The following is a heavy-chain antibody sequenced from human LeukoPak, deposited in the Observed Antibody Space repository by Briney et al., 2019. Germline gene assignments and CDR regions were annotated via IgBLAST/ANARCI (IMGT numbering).Heavy chain of an antibody. J-gene: IGHJ6*02. CDR1: GFSFSSYW. V-gene: IGHV3-7*03. CDR3: AKDVEAAVRGVKPKMGNYYYYGMDV. CDR2: IKEDGSEK. D-gene: IGHD3-10*01. Sequence: GGSLRLSCAASGFSFSSYWMTWVRQAPGKGLEWVANIKEDGSEKYYVDSVEGRFTISRDNAKNSLFLQMNSLRAEDTALYYCAKDVEAAVRGVKPKMGNYYYYGMDVWGQGTTVTVSS.